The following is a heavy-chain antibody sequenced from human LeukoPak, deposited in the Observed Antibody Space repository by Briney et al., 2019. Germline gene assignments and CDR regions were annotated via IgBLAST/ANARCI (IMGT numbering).Heavy chain of an antibody. V-gene: IGHV3-23*01. CDR1: GFTFSNYA. J-gene: IGHJ4*02. Sequence: GGSLRLSCAATGFTFSNYAMNWVRQAPGKGLEWVSTITGTGGATFYADSVEGRFTFSRDNSKNTLYLQMNSLRAEDTAVYYCAREWAAAGSPPGDYWGQGTLVTVSS. D-gene: IGHD6-13*01. CDR2: ITGTGGAT. CDR3: AREWAAAGSPPGDY.